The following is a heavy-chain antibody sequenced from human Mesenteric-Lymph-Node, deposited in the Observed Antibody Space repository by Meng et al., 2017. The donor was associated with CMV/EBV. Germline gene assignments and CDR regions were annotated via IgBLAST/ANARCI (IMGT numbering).Heavy chain of an antibody. V-gene: IGHV3-23*03. D-gene: IGHD2-8*01. J-gene: IGHJ6*02. CDR1: GFTFSTYA. Sequence: GGSLRLSCAASGFTFSTYAMSWVRQAPGKGLEWVSIIYSGGSSTYYADFVKGRFTISRDNSKNTLYLQMNSLRAEDTAVYYCAKTRIVPNYYGMDVWGQGTTVTVSS. CDR3: AKTRIVPNYYGMDV. CDR2: IYSGGSST.